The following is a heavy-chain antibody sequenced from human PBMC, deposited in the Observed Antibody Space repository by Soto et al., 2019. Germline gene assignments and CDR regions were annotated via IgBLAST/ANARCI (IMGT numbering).Heavy chain of an antibody. V-gene: IGHV1-69*12. J-gene: IGHJ4*02. CDR3: ARGTYYYDSSGYHRFDY. CDR2: IIPIFGTA. D-gene: IGHD3-22*01. Sequence: QVQLVQSGAEVKKPGSSVKVSCKASGGTFSSYAISWVRQAPGQGLEWMGGIIPIFGTANYAQKFQGRVTITGDESTSTAYMQLSSLRSKDTAVYYCARGTYYYDSSGYHRFDYWGQGTLVTVSS. CDR1: GGTFSSYA.